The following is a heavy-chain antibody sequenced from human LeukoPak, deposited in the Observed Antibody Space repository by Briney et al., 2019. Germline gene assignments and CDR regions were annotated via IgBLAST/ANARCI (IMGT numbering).Heavy chain of an antibody. Sequence: SGTLSLTCAVSGGSISSSNWWSWVRQPPGKGLEWIGEIYHSGSTNYNPSLKSRVTISVDKSKNQFSLKLSSVTAADTAMYYCARQRFTMRAYAGNWFDPWGQGTLVTVSS. CDR3: ARQRFTMRAYAGNWFDP. J-gene: IGHJ5*02. V-gene: IGHV4-4*02. CDR2: IYHSGST. CDR1: GGSISSSNW. D-gene: IGHD3-10*01.